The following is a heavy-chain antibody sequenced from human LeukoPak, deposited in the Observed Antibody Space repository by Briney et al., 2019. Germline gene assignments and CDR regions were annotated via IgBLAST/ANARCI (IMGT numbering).Heavy chain of an antibody. CDR3: AKGYCSSTSCYIYNY. Sequence: GRSLRLSCAASGFTFDDYAVHWVRQAPGKGLEWVSGISWNSGSIGYADSMKGRFTISRDNAKNSLYLQMNSLRAEDTALYYCAKGYCSSTSCYIYNYWGQGTLVTVSS. V-gene: IGHV3-9*01. J-gene: IGHJ4*02. CDR2: ISWNSGSI. CDR1: GFTFDDYA. D-gene: IGHD2-2*02.